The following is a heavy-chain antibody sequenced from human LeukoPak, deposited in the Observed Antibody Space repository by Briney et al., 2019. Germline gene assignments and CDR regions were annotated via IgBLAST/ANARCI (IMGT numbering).Heavy chain of an antibody. Sequence: SETLSLTCTVSGGSISSSSYYWGWIRQPPGKGLEWIGSIYYSGSTYYNPSLKSRVTISVDTSKNQFSLKLSSVTAADTAAYYCARSQQWLVPFDYWGQGTLVTVSS. CDR3: ARSQQWLVPFDY. D-gene: IGHD6-19*01. J-gene: IGHJ4*02. CDR2: IYYSGST. CDR1: GGSISSSSYY. V-gene: IGHV4-39*01.